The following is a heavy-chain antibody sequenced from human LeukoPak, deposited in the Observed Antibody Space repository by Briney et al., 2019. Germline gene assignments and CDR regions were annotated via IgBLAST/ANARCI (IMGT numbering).Heavy chain of an antibody. J-gene: IGHJ4*02. CDR3: ARGLRYFDWSIEALFDY. D-gene: IGHD3-9*01. V-gene: IGHV1-8*01. CDR2: MNPNSGNT. Sequence: ASVKVSCKASGYTFTSYDINWVRQATGQGLEWMGWMNPNSGNTGYAQKFQGRVTVTRNTSISTAYMELSSLRSEDTAVYYCARGLRYFDWSIEALFDYWGQGTLVTVSS. CDR1: GYTFTSYD.